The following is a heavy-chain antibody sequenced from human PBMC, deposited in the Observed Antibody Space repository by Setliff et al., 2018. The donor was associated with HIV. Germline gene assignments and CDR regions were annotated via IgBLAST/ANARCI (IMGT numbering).Heavy chain of an antibody. J-gene: IGHJ4*02. V-gene: IGHV1-18*01. CDR3: ARGFAFGGVIVIPYYFDY. Sequence: GASVKVSCKASGYTFTSFGINWVRQAPGQGLEWMGWISANNGNTNYAQRLHDRVTMTTDTSTSTVYMELRSLRSDDTAVYYCARGFAFGGVIVIPYYFDYWGQGTLVTVSS. D-gene: IGHD3-16*02. CDR2: ISANNGNT. CDR1: GYTFTSFG.